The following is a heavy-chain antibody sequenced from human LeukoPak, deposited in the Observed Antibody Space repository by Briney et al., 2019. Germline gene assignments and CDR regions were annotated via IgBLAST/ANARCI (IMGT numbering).Heavy chain of an antibody. CDR2: IYPGDSDT. CDR3: ARRSSSSWLYYFDY. CDR1: GYSFTSYR. J-gene: IGHJ4*02. Sequence: GESLKISCKGSGYSFTSYRIGRVRQMPGKGLEWMGIIYPGDSDTRYSPSFQGQVTISADKSISTAYLQWSSLKASDTAMYYCARRSSSSWLYYFDYWGQGTLVTVSS. V-gene: IGHV5-51*01. D-gene: IGHD6-13*01.